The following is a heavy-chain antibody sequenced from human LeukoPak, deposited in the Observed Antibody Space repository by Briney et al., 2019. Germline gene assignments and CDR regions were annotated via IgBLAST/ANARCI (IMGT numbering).Heavy chain of an antibody. CDR3: ARGPQKGFGELMGYYGMDV. V-gene: IGHV3-48*04. CDR2: ISSSSSTI. J-gene: IGHJ6*02. CDR1: GFTFSSYS. Sequence: PGGSLRLSCAASGFTFSSYSMNWVRQAPGKGLEWVSYISSSSSTIYYADSVKGRFTISRDNAKNSLYLQMNSLRAEDTAVYYRARGPQKGFGELMGYYGMDVWGQGTTVTVSS. D-gene: IGHD3-10*01.